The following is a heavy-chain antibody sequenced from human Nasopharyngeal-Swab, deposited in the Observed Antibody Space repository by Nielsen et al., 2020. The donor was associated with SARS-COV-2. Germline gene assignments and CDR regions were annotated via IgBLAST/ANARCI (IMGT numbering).Heavy chain of an antibody. D-gene: IGHD5-24*01. CDR2: IIPIFGTA. CDR3: ARKYDGYNSRYHAFDI. CDR1: GGTFSSYD. Sequence: SVKVSCKASGGTFSSYDFIWVRQAPGQGLEWMGGIIPIFGTANYAQKFQGRVTITADESTSTAYMDLSSLRSEDTAVYYRARKYDGYNSRYHAFDIWGQGTMVTVSS. V-gene: IGHV1-69*13. J-gene: IGHJ3*02.